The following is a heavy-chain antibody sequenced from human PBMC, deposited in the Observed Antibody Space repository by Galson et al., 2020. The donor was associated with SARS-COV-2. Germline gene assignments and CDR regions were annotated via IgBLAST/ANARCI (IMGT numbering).Heavy chain of an antibody. J-gene: IGHJ4*02. D-gene: IGHD6-19*01. CDR2: ISYDGSNN. V-gene: IGHV3-30*18. CDR3: AKDLPNYSSGWLDY. CDR1: GFSFSSFG. Sequence: GESLKISCAASGFSFSSFGMHWVRQAPGKGLEWVAVISYDGSNNYYADSVKGRFTISRDNSKNTLYLQMNSLRTKDTAVYSCAKDLPNYSSGWLDYWGQGTLVTVSS.